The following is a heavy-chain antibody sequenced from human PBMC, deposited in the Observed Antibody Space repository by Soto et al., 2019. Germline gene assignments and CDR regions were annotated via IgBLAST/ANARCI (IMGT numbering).Heavy chain of an antibody. V-gene: IGHV1-69*02. CDR2: IIPILGIA. J-gene: IGHJ6*03. Sequence: QVQLVQSGAEVKKPGSSVKVSCKASGGTFSSYTISWVRQAPGQGLEWMGRIIPILGIANYAQKFQGRVTMTADKSTSTAYMELSSLRSEDTAVYYCASLIYSNPPVSYYYMDVWGKGTTVTVSS. D-gene: IGHD4-4*01. CDR3: ASLIYSNPPVSYYYMDV. CDR1: GGTFSSYT.